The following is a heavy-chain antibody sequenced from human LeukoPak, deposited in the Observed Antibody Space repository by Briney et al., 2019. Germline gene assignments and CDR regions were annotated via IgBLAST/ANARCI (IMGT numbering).Heavy chain of an antibody. CDR1: GGSISSGSQY. CDR3: ARVSKRSSWCFDH. D-gene: IGHD6-13*01. CDR2: IYTSGST. V-gene: IGHV4-61*02. J-gene: IGHJ4*02. Sequence: SETLSLTCTVSGGSISSGSQYWSWIRQPAGKGLEWIGRIYTSGSTNYNPSLKSRVTISLDTSKNQLSLKLSSVTAADTAVYYCARVSKRSSWCFDHWGQGTLVTVSP.